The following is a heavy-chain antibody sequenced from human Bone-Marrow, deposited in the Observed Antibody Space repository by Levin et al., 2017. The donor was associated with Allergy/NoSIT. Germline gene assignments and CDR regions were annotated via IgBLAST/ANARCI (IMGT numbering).Heavy chain of an antibody. Sequence: GESLKISCKVSGYTLRKLCIHWVRLAPGKGLEWMGGLDPEDGETVYAQQFQGRVTITEDTSTDTAYMELTTLRSDDTAVYYCATDRTSNTWNIYNHYPMDVWGQGTTVTVSS. D-gene: IGHD1/OR15-1a*01. CDR3: ATDRTSNTWNIYNHYPMDV. V-gene: IGHV1-24*01. CDR2: LDPEDGET. CDR1: GYTLRKLC. J-gene: IGHJ6*02.